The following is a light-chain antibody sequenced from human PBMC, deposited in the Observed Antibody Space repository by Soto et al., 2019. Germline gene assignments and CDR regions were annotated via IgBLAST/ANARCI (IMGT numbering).Light chain of an antibody. V-gene: IGLV2-14*01. CDR3: ISYTTTNTYV. J-gene: IGLJ1*01. CDR2: EVS. Sequence: QSALTQTASVSGSPGQSITISCTGTSSDVEGYNFVSWYQQHPGKAPKVVIYEVSNRPSGISSRFSGSKSGNTASLTISGLQAEDEADYYCISYTTTNTYVFGTGTKVTVL. CDR1: SSDVEGYNF.